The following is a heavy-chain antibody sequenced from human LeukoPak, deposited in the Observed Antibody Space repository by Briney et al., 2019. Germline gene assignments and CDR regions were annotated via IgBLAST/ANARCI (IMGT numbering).Heavy chain of an antibody. Sequence: GGSLRLSCAVSGFNFRDHWMDWVRQAPGKGLEWVGHIKNDGSESYVDSLKGRFSISRDNTNNALYLQMNSLRVEDTAVYYCARSAGPVATIRAFYYYGMDVWGQGTTVTVSS. CDR2: IKNDGSE. J-gene: IGHJ6*02. CDR1: GFNFRDHW. V-gene: IGHV3-7*03. D-gene: IGHD5-12*01. CDR3: ARSAGPVATIRAFYYYGMDV.